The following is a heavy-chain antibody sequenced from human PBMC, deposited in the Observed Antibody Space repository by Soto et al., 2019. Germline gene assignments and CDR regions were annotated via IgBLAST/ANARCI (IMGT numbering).Heavy chain of an antibody. D-gene: IGHD3-3*01. J-gene: IGHJ6*02. V-gene: IGHV1-69*13. Sequence: SVKVSCKASGGTFSSYAISWVRQAPGQGLEWMGGIIPIFGTANYAQKFQGRVTITADESTSTAYMELSSLRSEDTAVYYCARDTVIFGVVISGMDVWGQGTTVTVSS. CDR3: ARDTVIFGVVISGMDV. CDR2: IIPIFGTA. CDR1: GGTFSSYA.